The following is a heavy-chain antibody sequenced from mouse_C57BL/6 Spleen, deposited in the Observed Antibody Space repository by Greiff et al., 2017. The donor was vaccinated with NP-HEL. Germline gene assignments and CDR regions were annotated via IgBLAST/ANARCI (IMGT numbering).Heavy chain of an antibody. Sequence: QVQLQQSGAELVKPGASVKISCKASGYAFSGYWMNWVKQRPGKGLEWIGQIYPGDGDTNYNGKFKGKATLTADKSSSTAYMQLSSLTSEDSAVYFCARGRELGLDYWGQGTTLTVSS. CDR2: IYPGDGDT. V-gene: IGHV1-80*01. D-gene: IGHD4-1*01. J-gene: IGHJ2*01. CDR3: ARGRELGLDY. CDR1: GYAFSGYW.